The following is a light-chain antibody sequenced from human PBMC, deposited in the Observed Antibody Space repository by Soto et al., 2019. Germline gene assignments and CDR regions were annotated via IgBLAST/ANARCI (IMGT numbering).Light chain of an antibody. CDR1: SSKIGAGYD. Sequence: QSVLTQPPSVSGAPGQRVTISCTGSSSKIGAGYDVHWYQQLPGTAPKLLIYGNSNRPSGVPDRFSGSKSGTSASLAITGLQAEDEADYYCVAWDDSLNGYVVFGGGTEVTVL. V-gene: IGLV1-40*01. CDR3: VAWDDSLNGYVV. CDR2: GNS. J-gene: IGLJ2*01.